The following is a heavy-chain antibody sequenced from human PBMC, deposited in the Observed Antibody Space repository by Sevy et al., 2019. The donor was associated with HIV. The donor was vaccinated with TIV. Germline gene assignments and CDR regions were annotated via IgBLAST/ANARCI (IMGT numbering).Heavy chain of an antibody. D-gene: IGHD6-13*01. CDR2: ISNSGDST. J-gene: IGHJ5*02. Sequence: GGSLRLSCAVSGFSFSSYAMSWVRQAPGKGLEWVSSISNSGDSTFYADSVKGRFTISRDNSKNTLYLQMNSLKAEDTAIYYCAKDRLEQQLAKGLICFDPRVQGTLVTVSS. CDR3: AKDRLEQQLAKGLICFDP. V-gene: IGHV3-23*01. CDR1: GFSFSSYA.